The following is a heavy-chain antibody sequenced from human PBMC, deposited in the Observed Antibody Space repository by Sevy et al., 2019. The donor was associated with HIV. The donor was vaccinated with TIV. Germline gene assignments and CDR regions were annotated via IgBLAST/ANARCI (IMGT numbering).Heavy chain of an antibody. Sequence: ASVKVSCKASGYTFTSYYMHWVRQAPGQGLEWMGIINPSGGSTSFAQKFQGRVTLTRDTSTSTVYMELSSLRSEDTAVYYCARGVLTGYAILAEGGVFDYWGQGTLVTVSS. CDR1: GYTFTSYY. J-gene: IGHJ4*02. CDR3: ARGVLTGYAILAEGGVFDY. D-gene: IGHD2-8*01. V-gene: IGHV1-46*01. CDR2: INPSGGST.